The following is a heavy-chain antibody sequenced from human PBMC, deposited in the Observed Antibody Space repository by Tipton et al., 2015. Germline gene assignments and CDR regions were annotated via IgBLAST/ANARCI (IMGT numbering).Heavy chain of an antibody. CDR1: GFTFSSYA. Sequence: SLRLSCAASGFTFSSYAMSWIRQAPGKGLEWVSYISSSGSTIYYADSVKGRFTISRDNAKNSLYLQMNSLRAEDTAVYYCARDKGRTTLTTWYFYYYGMDVWGQGTTVTVSS. CDR2: ISSSGSTI. V-gene: IGHV3-11*01. CDR3: ARDKGRTTLTTWYFYYYGMDV. J-gene: IGHJ6*02. D-gene: IGHD4-11*01.